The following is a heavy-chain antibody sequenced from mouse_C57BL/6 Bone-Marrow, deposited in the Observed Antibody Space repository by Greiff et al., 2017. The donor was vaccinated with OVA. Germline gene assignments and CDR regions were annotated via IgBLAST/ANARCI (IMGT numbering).Heavy chain of an antibody. D-gene: IGHD2-3*01. Sequence: EVQGVESGGDLVKPGGSLKLSCAASGFTFSSYGMSWVRQTPDKRLEWVATISSGGSYTYYPDSVKGRFTISRDNAKNTLYLQMSSLKSEDTAMYYCARWLLRFAYWGQGTLVTVSA. CDR1: GFTFSSYG. CDR2: ISSGGSYT. CDR3: ARWLLRFAY. V-gene: IGHV5-6*01. J-gene: IGHJ3*01.